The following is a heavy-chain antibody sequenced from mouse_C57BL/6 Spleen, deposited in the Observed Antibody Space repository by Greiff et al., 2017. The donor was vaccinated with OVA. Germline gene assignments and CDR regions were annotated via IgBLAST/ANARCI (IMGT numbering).Heavy chain of an antibody. CDR1: GYTFTDYY. CDR2: INPNNGGT. CDR3: ARRRYYYDYD. J-gene: IGHJ3*01. V-gene: IGHV1-26*01. D-gene: IGHD2-4*01. Sequence: VQLQQSGPELVKPGASVKISCKASGYTFTDYYMNWVKQSHGKSLEWIGDINPNNGGTSYNQKFKGKATLTVDKSSSTAYMALRSLTSEDSAVYYCARRRYYYDYDWGQGTLVTVSA.